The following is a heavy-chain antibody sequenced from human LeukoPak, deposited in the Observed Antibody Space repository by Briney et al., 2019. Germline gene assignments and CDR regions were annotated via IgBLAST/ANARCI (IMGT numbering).Heavy chain of an antibody. CDR2: IWYDGSNK. V-gene: IGHV3-33*01. CDR1: GFTFSSYG. J-gene: IGHJ6*02. Sequence: GRSLRLSCAASGFTFSSYGMHWVRQAPGKGLEWVAVIWYDGSNKYYADSVKGRFTISRDNSKNTLYLQMNSLRAEDTAVYYCARTRIAAARDYGMDVWGQGTTVTVSS. D-gene: IGHD6-13*01. CDR3: ARTRIAAARDYGMDV.